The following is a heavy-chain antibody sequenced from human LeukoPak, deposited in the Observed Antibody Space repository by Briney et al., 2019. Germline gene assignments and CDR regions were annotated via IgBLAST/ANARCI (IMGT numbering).Heavy chain of an antibody. V-gene: IGHV1-18*01. CDR3: ARGQTMYY. D-gene: IGHD3-10*02. CDR1: GYTFNNFF. Sequence: GASVKVSCKASGYTFNNFFISWVRQAPGQGVEWVGWISPHSHTTHYAEKFQGRVTMTTDTSTTTVYMELRSLRSDDTAVYFCARGQTMYYWGQGTPVTVSS. J-gene: IGHJ4*02. CDR2: ISPHSHTT.